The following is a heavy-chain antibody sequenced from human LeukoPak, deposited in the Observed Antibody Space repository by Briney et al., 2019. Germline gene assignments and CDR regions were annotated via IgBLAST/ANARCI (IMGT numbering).Heavy chain of an antibody. Sequence: GGSLRLSCAASGFTFSSYWMHWVRQAPGKGLVWVSRINSDGSSTSYADSVKGRFTISRDNAKNTLYLQMNSLRAEDTAVYYCAHENYDFWSGYYTFDYWGQGTLVTVPS. CDR3: AHENYDFWSGYYTFDY. D-gene: IGHD3-3*01. CDR1: GFTFSSYW. V-gene: IGHV3-74*01. J-gene: IGHJ4*02. CDR2: INSDGSST.